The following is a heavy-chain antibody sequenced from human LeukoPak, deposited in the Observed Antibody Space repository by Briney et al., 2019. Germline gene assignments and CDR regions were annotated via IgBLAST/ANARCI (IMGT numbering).Heavy chain of an antibody. V-gene: IGHV5-51*01. J-gene: IGHJ4*02. CDR3: ARIYTAISY. D-gene: IGHD5-18*01. CDR2: IYLGGSDS. CDR1: GYSITSYW. Sequence: GESLKISCKASGYSITSYWIGWVRQMPGKGLEWMGNIYLGGSDSRYRPSFQGQVTISADKSISTAYLQWSSLKASDTAMYYCARIYTAISYWGQGTLVTVSS.